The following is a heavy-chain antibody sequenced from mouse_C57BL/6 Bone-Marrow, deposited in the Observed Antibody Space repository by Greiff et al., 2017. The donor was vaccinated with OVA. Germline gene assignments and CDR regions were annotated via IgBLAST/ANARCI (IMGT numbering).Heavy chain of an antibody. Sequence: VQVVESGAELAKPGASVKLSCKASGYTFTSYWMHWVKQRPGQGLEWIGYINPSSGYTKYNQKFKDKATLTADKSSSTAYMQLSSLTYEDSAVYYCARLLRYWYFDVWGTGTTVTVSS. V-gene: IGHV1-7*01. D-gene: IGHD1-1*01. J-gene: IGHJ1*03. CDR2: INPSSGYT. CDR1: GYTFTSYW. CDR3: ARLLRYWYFDV.